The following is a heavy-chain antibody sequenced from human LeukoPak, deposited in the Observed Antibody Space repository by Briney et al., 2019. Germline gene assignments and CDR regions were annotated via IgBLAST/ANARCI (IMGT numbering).Heavy chain of an antibody. J-gene: IGHJ6*03. D-gene: IGHD6-13*01. CDR3: ARVAAAGPYYYYYMDV. Sequence: GGSLRLSCAASGFTFSSYAMHWVRQAPGKGLEWVAVISYDGSNKYYADSVKGRFTISRDNSKNTLYLQMNSLRAEDTAVYYCARVAAAGPYYYYYMDVWGKGTTVTVSS. CDR1: GFTFSSYA. CDR2: ISYDGSNK. V-gene: IGHV3-30*04.